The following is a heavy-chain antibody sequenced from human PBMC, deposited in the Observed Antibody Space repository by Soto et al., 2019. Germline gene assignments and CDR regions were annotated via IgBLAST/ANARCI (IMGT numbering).Heavy chain of an antibody. Sequence: QVQLVQSGAEVKKPGASVKVSCKASGYTFTSYYMHWVRQAPGQGLEWMGIINPSGGSTSYAQKFQGRVTMTRDTSTSTVYMELSSLRSEDTAVYYCARGHIAARLYRVYGMDVWGQGTTVTVSS. V-gene: IGHV1-46*01. D-gene: IGHD6-6*01. J-gene: IGHJ6*02. CDR1: GYTFTSYY. CDR3: ARGHIAARLYRVYGMDV. CDR2: INPSGGST.